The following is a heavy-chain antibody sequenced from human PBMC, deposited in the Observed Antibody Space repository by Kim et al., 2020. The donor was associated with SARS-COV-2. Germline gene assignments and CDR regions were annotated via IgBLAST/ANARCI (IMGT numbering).Heavy chain of an antibody. J-gene: IGHJ4*02. D-gene: IGHD3-3*01. CDR2: IYPGDSDT. Sequence: GESLKISCKGSEYSFTSYWIGWVRQMPGKGLEWMGIIYPGDSDTRYSPSFQGPVTISADKSISTAYLQWSSLKASDTAMYYCERYYDLTRPSFGSWGQGTLVTVSS. CDR3: ERYYDLTRPSFGS. V-gene: IGHV5-51*01. CDR1: EYSFTSYW.